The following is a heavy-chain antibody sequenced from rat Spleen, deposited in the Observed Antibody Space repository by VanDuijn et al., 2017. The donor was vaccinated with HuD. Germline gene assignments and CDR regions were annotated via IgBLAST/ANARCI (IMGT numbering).Heavy chain of an antibody. V-gene: IGHV5-7*01. CDR2: ISSEGGRN. Sequence: EVQLVESGGGLVQPGRSLKLSCAASGFTFSDYYMAWVRQAPTKGLEWVATISSEGGRNFYRDSVKGRFTISRDNAKSSLYLQVDSLRSEDTATYYCARRKIYYYDGPYPHDYWGQGVMVTVSS. CDR3: ARRKIYYYDGPYPHDY. CDR1: GFTFSDYY. D-gene: IGHD1-12*02. J-gene: IGHJ2*01.